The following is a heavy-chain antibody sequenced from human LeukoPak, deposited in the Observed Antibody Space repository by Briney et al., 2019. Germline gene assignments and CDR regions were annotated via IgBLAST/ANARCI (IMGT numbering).Heavy chain of an antibody. CDR2: INNDGSRR. CDR1: GFTFSIYW. V-gene: IGHV3-74*01. CDR3: TANFNY. Sequence: GGSLRLSCAASGFTFSIYWVHWVRQDPEKGLMCVSRINNDGSRRNYADSGEGRFTISRDNAKNMVYLHMDNLRVEDTAVYYCTANFNYWGQGTLVTV. J-gene: IGHJ4*02.